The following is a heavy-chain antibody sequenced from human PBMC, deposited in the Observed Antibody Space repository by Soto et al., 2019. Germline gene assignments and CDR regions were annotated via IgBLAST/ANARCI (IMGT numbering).Heavy chain of an antibody. V-gene: IGHV1-69*01. CDR1: GGTFSSYA. J-gene: IGHJ5*02. CDR3: VRERAEEYSSSRWFDP. Sequence: QVQLVQSGAEVKKPGSSVKVSCKASGGTFSSYAISWVRQAPGQGLEWMGGIIPIFGTANYAQKFQGRVTITADESTSTAYMELSSLRSEDTAVYYCVRERAEEYSSSRWFDPWGQGTLVTVSS. CDR2: IIPIFGTA. D-gene: IGHD6-6*01.